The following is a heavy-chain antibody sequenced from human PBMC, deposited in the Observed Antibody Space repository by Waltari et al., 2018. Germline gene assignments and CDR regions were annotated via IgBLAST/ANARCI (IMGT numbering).Heavy chain of an antibody. CDR2: FDPEDGET. CDR3: ATDSRGSYFNGMDV. Sequence: QVQLVQSGAEVKKPGASVKVSCKVSGYTLTAFSLHWLRQAPGKGLEWMGGFDPEDGETIYAQKFQGRVTMTEDTSTDTAYMELSSLRSEDTAVYYCATDSRGSYFNGMDVWGQGTTVTVSS. D-gene: IGHD1-26*01. J-gene: IGHJ6*02. CDR1: GYTLTAFS. V-gene: IGHV1-24*01.